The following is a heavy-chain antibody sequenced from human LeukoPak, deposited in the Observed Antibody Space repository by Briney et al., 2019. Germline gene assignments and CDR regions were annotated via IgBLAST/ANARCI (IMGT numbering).Heavy chain of an antibody. CDR2: INSDGSST. D-gene: IGHD6-19*01. CDR3: AREGSGWYYFDY. V-gene: IGHV3-74*01. CDR1: GFTFSSYW. Sequence: GGSLRLSCAASGFTFSSYWMHWVRQAPGKGLVWVSRINSDGSSTSYADSVKGRFTISRDNAKNTLYLQMNSLRAEDTAVYYCAREGSGWYYFDYWGQETLVTVSS. J-gene: IGHJ4*02.